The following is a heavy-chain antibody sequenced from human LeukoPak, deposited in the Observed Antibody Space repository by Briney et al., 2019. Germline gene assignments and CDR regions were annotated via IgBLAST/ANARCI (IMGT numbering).Heavy chain of an antibody. CDR1: GGSISSYY. V-gene: IGHV4-59*01. CDR3: ARVGSGSTY. Sequence: SETLSLTCTVSGGSISSYYWSWIRQPPGKGLGWIGYIYYSGSANYNPSLKSRVTISVDTSKNQFSLKLSSVTAADTAVYYCARVGSGSTYWGQGTLVTVSS. J-gene: IGHJ4*02. CDR2: IYYSGSA. D-gene: IGHD3-10*01.